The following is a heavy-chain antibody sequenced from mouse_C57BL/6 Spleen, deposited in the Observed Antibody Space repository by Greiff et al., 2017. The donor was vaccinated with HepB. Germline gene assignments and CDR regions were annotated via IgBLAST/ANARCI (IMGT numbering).Heavy chain of an antibody. CDR2: IDPSDSYT. CDR3: ARRGYYTAMDY. J-gene: IGHJ4*01. Sequence: QVQLQQPGAELVKPGASVKLSCKASGYTFTSYWMQWVKQRPGQGLEWIGEIDPSDSYTNYNQKFKGKATLTVDTSSSTAYMQLSSLTSEDSAVYYCARRGYYTAMDYWGQGTSVTVSS. D-gene: IGHD2-12*01. V-gene: IGHV1-50*01. CDR1: GYTFTSYW.